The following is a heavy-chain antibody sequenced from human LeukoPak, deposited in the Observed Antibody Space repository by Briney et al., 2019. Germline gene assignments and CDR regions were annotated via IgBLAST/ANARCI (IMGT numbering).Heavy chain of an antibody. CDR1: GGTFSSYA. Sequence: SVKVSCKASGGTFSSYAISWVRQAPGQGLEWMGGIIPIFGIANYAQKFQGRVTITADESTSTAYMELSSLRSEDTAVYYCARRHCSGGSCYSGWFDPWGQGTLVTVSS. CDR3: ARRHCSGGSCYSGWFDP. CDR2: IIPIFGIA. V-gene: IGHV1-69*13. D-gene: IGHD2-15*01. J-gene: IGHJ5*02.